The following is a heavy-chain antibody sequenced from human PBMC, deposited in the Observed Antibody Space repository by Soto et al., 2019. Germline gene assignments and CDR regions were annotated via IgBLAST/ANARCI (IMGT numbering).Heavy chain of an antibody. CDR2: ISYDGSNK. V-gene: IGHV3-30*03. CDR1: GFTVSSNY. CDR3: GRDLRDWDSGSYSYDY. J-gene: IGHJ4*02. D-gene: IGHD1-26*01. Sequence: GGSLRLSCAASGFTVSSNYMSWVRQAPGKELEWVAVISYDGSNKYYADSVKGRFTISRDNAKKSLYLQMNSLRAEDTAVYYCGRDLRDWDSGSYSYDYWGQGTLVTVSS.